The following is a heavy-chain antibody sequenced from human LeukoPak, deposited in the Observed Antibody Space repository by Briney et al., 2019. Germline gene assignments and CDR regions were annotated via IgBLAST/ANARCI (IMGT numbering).Heavy chain of an antibody. Sequence: SETLSLTCNVSGGSIKTGPYYWTWIRQPPGEGLEWIGYISQSGSTFYNPSLKSRVIISADRSKNQFFLRLSSVTAADTAIYYSARGTYCGGNCYSGTDYWGQGIPVTVSS. J-gene: IGHJ4*02. V-gene: IGHV4-30-2*01. CDR2: ISQSGST. CDR3: ARGTYCGGNCYSGTDY. D-gene: IGHD2-21*02. CDR1: GGSIKTGPYY.